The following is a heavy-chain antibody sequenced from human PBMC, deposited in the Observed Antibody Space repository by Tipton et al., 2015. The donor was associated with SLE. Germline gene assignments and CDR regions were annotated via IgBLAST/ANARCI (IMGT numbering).Heavy chain of an antibody. Sequence: SLRLSCTASGFTFSSYWMHWVRQAPGKGLVWVSRINTAGTTTNYADSVKGRFTISRDNAKNTLYLHLTSLRAEDTAVYYCTRVMITDDYWGPGTLVTVSS. CDR3: TRVMITDDY. CDR2: INTAGTTT. D-gene: IGHD3-16*01. V-gene: IGHV3-74*01. J-gene: IGHJ4*02. CDR1: GFTFSSYW.